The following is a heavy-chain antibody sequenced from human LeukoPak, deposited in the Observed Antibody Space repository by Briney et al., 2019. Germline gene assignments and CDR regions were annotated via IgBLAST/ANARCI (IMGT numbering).Heavy chain of an antibody. CDR2: TNTASNTI. CDR3: ARATYDSSAADAFDI. D-gene: IGHD3-22*01. J-gene: IGHJ3*02. CDR1: GFTFRDYF. V-gene: IGHV3-11*01. Sequence: GGSLRLSCAASGFTFRDYFMSWIRQAPGKGLEWVAYTNTASNTIYYADSMKGRFTISRDNAKNSLYLQMNTLRAEDTAVYYCARATYDSSAADAFDIWGQGTMVTVSP.